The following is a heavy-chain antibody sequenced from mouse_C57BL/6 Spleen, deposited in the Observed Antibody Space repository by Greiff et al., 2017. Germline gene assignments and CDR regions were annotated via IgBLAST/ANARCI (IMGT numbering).Heavy chain of an antibody. CDR2: LYPGDGDT. Sequence: VQLQQSGAELVKPGASVKISCKASGYAFSSYWMNWVKQRPGKGLEWIGQLYPGDGDTNYTGKFKGQATLTADKSSSTAYMQLSSLTSEDSAVYFGARGGRGDMDDWGKGTTVTVSS. J-gene: IGHJ4*01. CDR3: ARGGRGDMDD. CDR1: GYAFSSYW. V-gene: IGHV1-80*01. D-gene: IGHD3-3*01.